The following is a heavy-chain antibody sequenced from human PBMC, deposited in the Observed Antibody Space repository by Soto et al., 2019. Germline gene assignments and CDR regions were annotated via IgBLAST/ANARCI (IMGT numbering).Heavy chain of an antibody. CDR3: ARGGITGTTYYYYGMDV. J-gene: IGHJ6*02. CDR2: INPNSGGT. Sequence: EASVKVSCKASGYTFTGYYMHWVRQAPGQGLEWMGWINPNSGGTNYAQKFQGRVTMTRDTSISTAYMELSRLRSDDTAVYYCARGGITGTTYYYYGMDVWGQGTTVTVSS. CDR1: GYTFTGYY. V-gene: IGHV1-2*02. D-gene: IGHD1-7*01.